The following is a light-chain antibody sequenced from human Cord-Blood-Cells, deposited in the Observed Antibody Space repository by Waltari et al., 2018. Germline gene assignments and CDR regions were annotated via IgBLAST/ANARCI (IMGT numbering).Light chain of an antibody. CDR2: EDN. J-gene: IGLJ1*01. V-gene: IGLV6-57*01. CDR3: QSYDSSNYV. CDR1: SGSIASNS. Sequence: NFMLTQPHSVSESPGKTVTISCTRSSGSIASNSVQWYQQLPGSSPTTVIYEDNQRPSGVPDRFSGSIDSSSNSASLTISGLKTEDEADYYCQSYDSSNYVFGTGTKVTVL.